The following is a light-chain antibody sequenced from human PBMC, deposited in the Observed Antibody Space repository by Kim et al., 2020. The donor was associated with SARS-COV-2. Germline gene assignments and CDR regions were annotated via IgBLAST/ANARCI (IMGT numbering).Light chain of an antibody. Sequence: VSREQTASITCSGDQLGDKYACWYKQKPGQSPVLVIYQDSKRPSGIPERFSGSNSGNTATLTISGTQAMDEADYYCQAWDSSTVVFGGGTQLTVL. J-gene: IGLJ2*01. CDR1: QLGDKY. CDR3: QAWDSSTVV. CDR2: QDS. V-gene: IGLV3-1*01.